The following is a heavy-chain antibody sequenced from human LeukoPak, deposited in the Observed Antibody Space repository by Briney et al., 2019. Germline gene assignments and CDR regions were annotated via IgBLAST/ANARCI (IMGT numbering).Heavy chain of an antibody. CDR3: AKGLGIAVAGLFFDY. CDR1: GVTFSSYA. V-gene: IGHV3-23*01. J-gene: IGHJ4*02. CDR2: ISGSGGST. D-gene: IGHD6-19*01. Sequence: GGSLRLSCAASGVTFSSYAMSWVRPAPGKGLEWGSAISGSGGSTYYADSVKGRFTISRDNSKNTLYLQMNSLRAEDTAVYYCAKGLGIAVAGLFFDYWGQGTLVTVSS.